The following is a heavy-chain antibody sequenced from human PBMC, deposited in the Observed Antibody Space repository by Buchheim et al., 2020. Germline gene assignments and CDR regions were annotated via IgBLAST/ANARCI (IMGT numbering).Heavy chain of an antibody. CDR2: IYHSARA. J-gene: IGHJ4*02. CDR3: ARARTESGIRFPLN. Sequence: QGQLQESGPGLVRPSETLSLTCTVFGVSIGSSNFWTWVRQPPGKGLEWIGEIYHSARANYNPSLKSRVSLSVEKSKHQFSLKLSSVTAADTAVYYCARARTESGIRFPLNWGQGTL. V-gene: IGHV4-4*02. CDR1: GVSIGSSNF. D-gene: IGHD3-3*01.